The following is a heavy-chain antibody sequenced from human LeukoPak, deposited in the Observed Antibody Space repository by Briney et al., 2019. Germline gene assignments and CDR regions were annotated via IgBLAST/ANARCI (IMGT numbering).Heavy chain of an antibody. J-gene: IGHJ6*02. Sequence: GGSLRLSCAASGFTFSSYAMSWVRQAPGKGLEWVSAISGSGGSTYYADSVKGRFTISRDNSKNTLYLQMNSLRAEDTAVYYCAKGSYKHALIAAAGDYYYGMDVWGQGTTVTVSS. CDR1: GFTFSSYA. D-gene: IGHD6-13*01. V-gene: IGHV3-23*01. CDR3: AKGSYKHALIAAAGDYYYGMDV. CDR2: ISGSGGST.